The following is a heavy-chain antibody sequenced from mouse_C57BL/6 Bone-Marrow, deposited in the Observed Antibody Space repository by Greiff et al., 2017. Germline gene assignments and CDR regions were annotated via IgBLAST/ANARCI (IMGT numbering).Heavy chain of an antibody. Sequence: EVQLQQSGAELVRPGASVTLSCTASGFNIKDDYMHWVKQRPEQGLEWIGRVDPANGDTEYASKFQGKATITANTSSNTAYLQLSSLTSEDTAVYYCTVDGYYPFAYWGQGTLVSVSA. D-gene: IGHD2-3*01. V-gene: IGHV14-4*01. CDR2: VDPANGDT. CDR1: GFNIKDDY. J-gene: IGHJ3*01. CDR3: TVDGYYPFAY.